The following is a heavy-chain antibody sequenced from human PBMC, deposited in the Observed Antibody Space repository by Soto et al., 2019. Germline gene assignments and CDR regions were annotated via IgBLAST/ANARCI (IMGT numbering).Heavy chain of an antibody. J-gene: IGHJ4*02. CDR2: IYYSGST. Sequence: PSETLSLTCTFSGGSISSSGYYWGWIRQPPGKGLEWIGTIYYSGSTYYNPSLKSRVTISVDTSKNQFSLKLSSVTAADTAVYYCARDPGRWGQGTLVTSPQ. V-gene: IGHV4-39*07. CDR3: ARDPGR. CDR1: GGSISSSGYY.